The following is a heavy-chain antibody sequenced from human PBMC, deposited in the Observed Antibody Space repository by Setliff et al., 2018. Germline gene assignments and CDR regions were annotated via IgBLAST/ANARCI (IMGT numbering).Heavy chain of an antibody. CDR3: ARSINGYQQRYDF. CDR2: INSGGTKI. J-gene: IGHJ4*02. Sequence: GGSLRLSCAASGFTFTNYWINWVRQAPGKGLEWVSYINSGGTKIYYADSVEGRFTISRDNGKNSLFLQMNSVRAEDTAVYYCARSINGYQQRYDFWGQGALVTVSS. CDR1: GFTFTNYW. V-gene: IGHV3-48*04. D-gene: IGHD3-16*01.